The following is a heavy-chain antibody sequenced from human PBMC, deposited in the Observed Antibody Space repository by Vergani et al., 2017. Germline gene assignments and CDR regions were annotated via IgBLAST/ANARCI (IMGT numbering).Heavy chain of an antibody. D-gene: IGHD6-19*01. V-gene: IGHV3-30*19. Sequence: QVQLVESGGGVVQPGRSLRLSCAASGFIFSSYGMHWVRPAPGKGLEWVAVIWYDGSNKYYADSVKGRFTISRDNSKNTLYLQMNSLRAEDTAVYYCARDGAAGIAVAGTSYWYFDLWGRGTLVTVSS. CDR2: IWYDGSNK. J-gene: IGHJ2*01. CDR1: GFIFSSYG. CDR3: ARDGAAGIAVAGTSYWYFDL.